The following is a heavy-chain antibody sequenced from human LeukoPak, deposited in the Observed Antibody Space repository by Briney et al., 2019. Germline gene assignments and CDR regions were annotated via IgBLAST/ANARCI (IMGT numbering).Heavy chain of an antibody. CDR1: RFTFRLYT. J-gene: IGHJ4*02. Sequence: PGGALRLSCAASRFTFRLYTVNWVREAPGEGLGCRSFISSSSSNIYYADSVKGRFTISRDNAKNSQYLQMNSLRAEDTAVYYCARDTGYNEPYYFDYWGQGTLVTVSS. CDR2: ISSSSSNI. CDR3: ARDTGYNEPYYFDY. D-gene: IGHD5-24*01. V-gene: IGHV3-21*01.